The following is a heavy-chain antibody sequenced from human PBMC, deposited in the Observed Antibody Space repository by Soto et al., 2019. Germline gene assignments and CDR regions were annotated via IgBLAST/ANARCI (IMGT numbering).Heavy chain of an antibody. V-gene: IGHV1-69*13. CDR3: ARESYYDFWSGYYRVTWFDP. CDR2: IIPIFGTA. CDR1: GGTFSSYA. Sequence: ASVKVSCKASGGTFSSYAISWVRQAPGQGLEWMGGIIPIFGTANYAQKFQGRVTITADESTSTAYMELSSLRSEDTAVHYCARESYYDFWSGYYRVTWFDPWGQGTLVTV. D-gene: IGHD3-3*01. J-gene: IGHJ5*02.